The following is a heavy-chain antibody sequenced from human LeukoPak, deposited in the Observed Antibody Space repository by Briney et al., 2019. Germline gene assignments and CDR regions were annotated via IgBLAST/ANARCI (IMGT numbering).Heavy chain of an antibody. CDR1: GGSFSGYY. CDR2: INHSGST. V-gene: IGHV4-34*01. D-gene: IGHD6-13*01. CDR3: ARKPLAAAGLDY. J-gene: IGHJ4*02. Sequence: SETLSLTCAVYGGSFSGYYWSWIRQPPGKGLEWIGEINHSGSTNYNPSLKSRVTISVDTSKNQFSLKLSSVTAADTAVYYCARKPLAAAGLDYWGQGTLVTVSS.